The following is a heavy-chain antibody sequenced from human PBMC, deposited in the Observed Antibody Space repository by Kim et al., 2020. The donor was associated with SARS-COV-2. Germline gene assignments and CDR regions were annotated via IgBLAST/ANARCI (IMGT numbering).Heavy chain of an antibody. CDR1: GGSISSYY. Sequence: SETLSLTCTVSGGSISSYYWSWIRQPPGKGLEWIGYIYYSGSTNYNPSLKSRVTISVDTSKNQFSLKLSSVTAADTAVYYCARSPFSGSSLYYYYYGMDVWGQGTTVTVSS. J-gene: IGHJ6*02. V-gene: IGHV4-59*13. CDR3: ARSPFSGSSLYYYYYGMDV. CDR2: IYYSGST. D-gene: IGHD6-13*01.